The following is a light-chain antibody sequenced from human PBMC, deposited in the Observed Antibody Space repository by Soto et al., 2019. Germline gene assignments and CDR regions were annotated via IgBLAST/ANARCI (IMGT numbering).Light chain of an antibody. CDR3: NKYSSSRRK. CDR2: GAS. V-gene: IGKV3-20*01. CDR1: QSVSSNF. J-gene: IGKJ1*01. Sequence: ESVLTQSQGTLSVAPGERVPLSFRASQSVSSNFLAWYQQKPGQAPRLLIYGASNRAAGIPDRFSGSGSGTDFTLTIRRMEPEDFAVYYCNKYSSSRRKCGNGTTVDIK.